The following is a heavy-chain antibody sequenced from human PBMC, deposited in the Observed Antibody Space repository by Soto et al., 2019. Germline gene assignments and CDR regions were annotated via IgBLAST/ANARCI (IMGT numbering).Heavy chain of an antibody. CDR1: GFTFNTYS. V-gene: IGHV3-21*01. D-gene: IGHD1-7*01. J-gene: IGHJ3*02. CDR3: VRAPNYIYLYDAFDI. Sequence: GGSLRLSCAASGFTFNTYSMNWVRQAPGKGLEWVSCISGSSNYIYYADSVKGRFTISRDNAKNSLYLQLNSLGAEDTAVYYCVRAPNYIYLYDAFDIWGQGTMVTVSS. CDR2: ISGSSNYI.